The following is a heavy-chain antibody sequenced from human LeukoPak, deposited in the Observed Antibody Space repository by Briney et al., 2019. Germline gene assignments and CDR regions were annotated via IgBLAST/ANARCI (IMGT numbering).Heavy chain of an antibody. V-gene: IGHV3-23*01. CDR2: ISGSGTST. Sequence: GGSLRLSCAASGFTFSSYGMSWVRQAPGKGLEWVSAISGSGTSTYYADSVKGRFTISRDNSKNTLYLQMNSLRAEDTAVYYCAKGLNAGAIRPPFDSWGQGTLVTVSS. J-gene: IGHJ4*02. CDR3: AKGLNAGAIRPPFDS. CDR1: GFTFSSYG. D-gene: IGHD6-6*01.